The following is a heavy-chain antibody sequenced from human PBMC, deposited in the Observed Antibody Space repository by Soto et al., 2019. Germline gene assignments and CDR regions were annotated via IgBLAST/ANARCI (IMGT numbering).Heavy chain of an antibody. D-gene: IGHD6-19*01. CDR2: IYYSGST. CDR3: ARDGSAVAGFDY. J-gene: IGHJ4*02. CDR1: GGSVSSGSYY. V-gene: IGHV4-61*01. Sequence: SETLSLTCTVSGGSVSSGSYYWSWIRQPPGKGLEWIGNIYYSGSTNYNPSLKSRVTISVDTSKNQFSLKLSSVTAADTAVYYCARDGSAVAGFDYWGQGTLVTVSS.